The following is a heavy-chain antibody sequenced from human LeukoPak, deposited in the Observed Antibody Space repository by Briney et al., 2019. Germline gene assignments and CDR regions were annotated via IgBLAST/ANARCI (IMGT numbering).Heavy chain of an antibody. J-gene: IGHJ4*02. CDR3: ARAPLRTSYRGAAAGGKKYYFDY. D-gene: IGHD1-1*01. CDR2: MNPNSGNT. CDR1: GYTFTSYD. Sequence: EASVKVSCKASGYTFTSYDINWVRQATGQGLEWMGWMNPNSGNTGYAQKFQGRVTMTRNTSISTAYMELSSLRSEDTAVYYCARAPLRTSYRGAAAGGKKYYFDYSGQGTLVTVSS. V-gene: IGHV1-8*01.